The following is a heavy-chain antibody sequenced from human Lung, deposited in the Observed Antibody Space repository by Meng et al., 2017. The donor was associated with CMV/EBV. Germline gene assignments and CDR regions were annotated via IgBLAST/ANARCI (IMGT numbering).Heavy chain of an antibody. J-gene: IGHJ4*03. CDR1: GFSAGDSF. V-gene: IGHV3-49*04. Sequence: GGSXRLXCTVSGFSAGDSFMTWVRQAPGKGLEWVGFIRSKNFGGTTEYAASVKGRFTISRDESNSVAYLQMNSLRIEDTAVYYCTRCGINCYFDYWGQGTLVTVSS. CDR3: TRCGINCYFDY. D-gene: IGHD2-15*01. CDR2: IRSKNFGGTT.